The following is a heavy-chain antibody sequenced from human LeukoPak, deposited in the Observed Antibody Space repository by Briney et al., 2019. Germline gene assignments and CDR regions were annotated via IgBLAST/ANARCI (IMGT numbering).Heavy chain of an antibody. CDR1: GFTFSRRG. D-gene: IGHD2-15*01. J-gene: IGHJ4*02. Sequence: GGSLRLSCAASGFTFSRRGMHWVRQAPGKGLEWVAVISYDGSDKYYADFVKGRFTISRDNPKSTLFLQINSLRGEDTAVYYCAKDAATPALDYWGQGTLVTVSS. CDR2: ISYDGSDK. V-gene: IGHV3-30*18. CDR3: AKDAATPALDY.